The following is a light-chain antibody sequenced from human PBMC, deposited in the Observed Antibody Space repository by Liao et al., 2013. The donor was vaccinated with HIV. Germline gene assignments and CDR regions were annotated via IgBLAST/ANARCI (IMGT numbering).Light chain of an antibody. V-gene: IGLV3-1*01. Sequence: YDLTQPPSVSVSPGQTARITCSGGTLGDKYVSWYQQRPGQSPVLVIYQDSKRPSGIPERFSGSNSGNTATLTISGTQAMDEADYYCQAWDSSTYVFGTGTKVTVL. CDR2: QDS. J-gene: IGLJ1*01. CDR1: TLGDKY. CDR3: QAWDSSTYV.